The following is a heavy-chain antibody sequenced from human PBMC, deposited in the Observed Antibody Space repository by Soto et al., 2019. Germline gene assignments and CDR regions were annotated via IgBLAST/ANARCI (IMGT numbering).Heavy chain of an antibody. V-gene: IGHV3-30-3*01. CDR3: ARESRRSSWYYYYYGMDV. Sequence: PGESLKISCAASGFTFSSYAMHWVRQAPGKGLEWVAVISYDGRNKYYADSVKGRFTISRDNSKNTLYLQMNSMRAEDTAVYYCARESRRSSWYYYYYGMDVWGQGTTVTVSS. CDR2: ISYDGRNK. D-gene: IGHD6-13*01. CDR1: GFTFSSYA. J-gene: IGHJ6*02.